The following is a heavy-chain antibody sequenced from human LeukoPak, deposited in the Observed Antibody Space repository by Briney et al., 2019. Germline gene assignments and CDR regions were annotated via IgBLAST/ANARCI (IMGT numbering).Heavy chain of an antibody. V-gene: IGHV3-53*01. J-gene: IGHJ3*02. CDR2: IYSGGTT. Sequence: GGSLRLSCAASGFTVSSNYMSWVRQAPGKGLEWVSFIYSGGTTYYVDSVKGRFTVSRDNSKNTLYLQMNSLRGEDTAVYYCARGGLNNYDSSGYYHDAFDIWGQGTMVTVSS. CDR1: GFTVSSNY. CDR3: ARGGLNNYDSSGYYHDAFDI. D-gene: IGHD3-22*01.